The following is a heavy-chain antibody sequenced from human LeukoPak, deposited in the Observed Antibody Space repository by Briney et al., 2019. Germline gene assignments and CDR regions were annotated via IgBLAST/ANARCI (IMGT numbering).Heavy chain of an antibody. Sequence: SGGSLRLSCAASGFTFSSYEMNWVRQAPGKGLEWVSYISSSGSTIYYADSVKGRFTISRDNAKNSLYLQMNSLRAEDTAVYYCAREYTSSWTLGYYYYMDVWGKGTTVTISS. V-gene: IGHV3-48*03. CDR2: ISSSGSTI. CDR1: GFTFSSYE. D-gene: IGHD6-13*01. J-gene: IGHJ6*03. CDR3: AREYTSSWTLGYYYYMDV.